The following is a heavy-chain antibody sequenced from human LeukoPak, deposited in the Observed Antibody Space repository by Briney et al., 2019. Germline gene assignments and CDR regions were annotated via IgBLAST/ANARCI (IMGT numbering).Heavy chain of an antibody. D-gene: IGHD2-2*01. CDR3: AREGSRVPAAQFDY. V-gene: IGHV1-18*01. CDR1: GYTLTSYG. Sequence: ASVKVSCKASGYTLTSYGISWVRQAPGQGLEWMGWISAYNGNTNYAQKLQGRVTMTTDTSTSTAYMELRSLRSDDTAVYYCAREGSRVPAAQFDYWGQGTLVTVSS. CDR2: ISAYNGNT. J-gene: IGHJ4*02.